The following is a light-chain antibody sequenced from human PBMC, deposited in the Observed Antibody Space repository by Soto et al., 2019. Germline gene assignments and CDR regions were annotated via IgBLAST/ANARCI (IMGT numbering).Light chain of an antibody. V-gene: IGKV3-15*01. CDR1: QSVSSN. J-gene: IGKJ1*01. Sequence: IVMTQSPATLSVSPGERATLSCRASQSVSSNLVWYQQKPGQAPRLLIYGASTRATGIPARFSGSGSGTEFTLTISSLQSEDFAVYYCQQYNNWLTWTFGQGTKVDIK. CDR3: QQYNNWLTWT. CDR2: GAS.